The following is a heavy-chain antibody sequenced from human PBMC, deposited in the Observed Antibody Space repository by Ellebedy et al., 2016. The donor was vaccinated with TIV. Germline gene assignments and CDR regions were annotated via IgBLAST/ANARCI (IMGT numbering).Heavy chain of an antibody. Sequence: GESLKISCAASGFTFSSYGMHWVRQAPGKGLEWVAVIWYDGSNKYYADSVKGRFTISRDNSKTTLYMQMNGLRPEDTAVYYCAREAAWGQWYYDLWGRGTLVTVPS. CDR3: AREAAWGQWYYDL. D-gene: IGHD3-16*01. CDR1: GFTFSSYG. V-gene: IGHV3-33*01. J-gene: IGHJ2*01. CDR2: IWYDGSNK.